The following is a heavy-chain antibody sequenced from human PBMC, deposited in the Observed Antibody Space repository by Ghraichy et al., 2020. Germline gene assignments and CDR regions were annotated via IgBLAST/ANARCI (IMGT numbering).Heavy chain of an antibody. CDR3: ARDITVGSCTGGSCYEPPAVDC. V-gene: IGHV3-48*03. J-gene: IGHJ4*02. CDR2: ISGSGSVI. D-gene: IGHD2-15*01. Sequence: GGSLRLSCAASGFTFSSYEMNWVRQAPGKGLEWVSFISGSGSVIYYADSVKGRFTISRDNAKNSLYLQMNSLRAEDTAIYYCARDITVGSCTGGSCYEPPAVDCWGQGTLVTVSS. CDR1: GFTFSSYE.